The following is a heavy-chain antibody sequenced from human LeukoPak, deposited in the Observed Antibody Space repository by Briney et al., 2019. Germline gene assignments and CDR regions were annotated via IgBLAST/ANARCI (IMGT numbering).Heavy chain of an antibody. J-gene: IGHJ4*02. CDR3: VGFRATAGLY. Sequence: GGSLRLSCSDSVFTFSSYAMYWVRQAPGKGVEYVSDITSNGGSAYYADSVKGRFTIARDNSRNTLYLQMSSLRADDTAVYYCVGFRATAGLYWGQGTLVTVSS. D-gene: IGHD6-13*01. CDR1: VFTFSSYA. V-gene: IGHV3-64D*06. CDR2: ITSNGGSA.